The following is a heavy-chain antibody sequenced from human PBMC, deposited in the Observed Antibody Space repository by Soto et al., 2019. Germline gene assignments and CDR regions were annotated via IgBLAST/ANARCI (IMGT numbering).Heavy chain of an antibody. J-gene: IGHJ4*02. Sequence: EVQLLESGGGLVQPGGSLRLSCAASGFTFSSYAMSWVRQAPGKGLEWVSAISGSGGSTYYADSVKGRFTISRDNSKNALYLPKNSLRAEDTAVYYCAKLRPLQITMIETYYFDYWGQGTLVTVSS. CDR2: ISGSGGST. V-gene: IGHV3-23*01. D-gene: IGHD3-22*01. CDR1: GFTFSSYA. CDR3: AKLRPLQITMIETYYFDY.